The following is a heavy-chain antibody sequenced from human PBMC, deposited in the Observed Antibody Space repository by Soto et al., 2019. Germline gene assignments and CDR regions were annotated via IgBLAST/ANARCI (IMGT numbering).Heavy chain of an antibody. CDR2: VYYIGTT. V-gene: IGHV4-30-4*01. J-gene: IGHJ2*01. CDR1: GASINNNDYY. D-gene: IGHD3-22*01. Sequence: SETLALTCTVSGASINNNDYYWSWIRQTPGKGLEWIGYVYYIGTTDYIPSLKSRLSMSIDKSQNQFTLKLISVTAADTETYSCARMSYFYDKWYFDHWGRGTLVSVAS. CDR3: ARMSYFYDKWYFDH.